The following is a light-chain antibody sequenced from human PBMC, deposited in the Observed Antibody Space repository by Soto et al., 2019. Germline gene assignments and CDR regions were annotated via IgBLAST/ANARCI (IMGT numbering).Light chain of an antibody. V-gene: IGLV2-14*01. J-gene: IGLJ1*01. CDR3: SAYTIGSILPWV. CDR1: SNDIGTYEY. Sequence: QSVLTQPASVAGSPGQSINISCTGSSNDIGTYEYFSWHQHHPGRAPKLIIFGVNDRPSGISDRISCFKSGNTGSLNILGLQLEHEADYYCSAYTIGSILPWVFGTETKITVL. CDR2: GVN.